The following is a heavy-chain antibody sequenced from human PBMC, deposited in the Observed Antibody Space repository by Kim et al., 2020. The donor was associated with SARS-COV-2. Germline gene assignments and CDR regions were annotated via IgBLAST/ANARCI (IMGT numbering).Heavy chain of an antibody. Sequence: SETLSLTCAVYGGSLSGYYWSWIRQRPGKGLEWIGKIHESGNINYNPSLKSRVTMSIDTSKNQFSLGLTPVTAADTAFYYCARGRARVVPAPILGIGPHCDDFIMVVWGHGPPVTLSS. J-gene: IGHJ6*02. CDR3: ARGRARVVPAPILGIGPHCDDFIMVV. V-gene: IGHV4-34*01. CDR1: GGSLSGYY. D-gene: IGHD2-2*01. CDR2: IHESGNI.